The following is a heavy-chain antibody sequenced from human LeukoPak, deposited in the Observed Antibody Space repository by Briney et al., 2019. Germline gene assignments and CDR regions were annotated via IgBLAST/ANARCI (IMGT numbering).Heavy chain of an antibody. V-gene: IGHV4-4*02. CDR2: IYHSGST. Sequence: PSGTLSLTCAVSGGSISSSNWWSWVRQPPGKGLGWIGEIYHSGSTNYNPSLKSRVTISVDKSKNQFSLKLSSVTAADTAVYYCAREIVVVVAATPNAFDIWGQGTMVTVSS. CDR1: GGSISSSNW. D-gene: IGHD2-15*01. CDR3: AREIVVVVAATPNAFDI. J-gene: IGHJ3*02.